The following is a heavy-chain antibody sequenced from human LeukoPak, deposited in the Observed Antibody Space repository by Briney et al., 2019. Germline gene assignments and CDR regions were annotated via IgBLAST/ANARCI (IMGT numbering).Heavy chain of an antibody. CDR3: ASRPPGTTWYGVFDY. CDR2: IFGSGST. Sequence: PSETLSLTCTVSGDSLNSHYWSWIRQPPGKTLEWIGYIFGSGSTDYSPSLKSRVTMSLDTSRNQFSLELSSVTAADTALYYCASRPPGTTWYGVFDYWSQGTLVTVSS. CDR1: GDSLNSHY. D-gene: IGHD6-13*01. V-gene: IGHV4-59*11. J-gene: IGHJ4*02.